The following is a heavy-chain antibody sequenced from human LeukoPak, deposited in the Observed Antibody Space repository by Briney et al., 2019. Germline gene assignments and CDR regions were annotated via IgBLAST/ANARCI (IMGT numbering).Heavy chain of an antibody. CDR2: IYYSGST. J-gene: IGHJ5*02. V-gene: IGHV4-59*01. Sequence: PSETLSLTCTVSGGSISSYYWSWIRQPPGKGLEWIGYIYYSGSTNYNPSLKSRVTISVDTSKNQFSLKLSSVTAADTAVYYCARDRWRWLQLGWFDPWGQGTLVTVSS. CDR3: ARDRWRWLQLGWFDP. D-gene: IGHD5-24*01. CDR1: GGSISSYY.